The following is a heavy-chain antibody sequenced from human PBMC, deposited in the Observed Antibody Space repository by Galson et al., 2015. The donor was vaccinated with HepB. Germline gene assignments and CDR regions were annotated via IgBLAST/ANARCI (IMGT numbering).Heavy chain of an antibody. J-gene: IGHJ4*02. CDR1: GFTVSSNY. Sequence: SLRLSCAASGFTVSSNYMTWVRQAPGKGLEWVSIIYSGDSTQYADSVRGRFTISRDNSRNTLYLQMNSLTVEDTAVYYCARDLGHDSGWYTGFDYWGQGTLVTVSS. V-gene: IGHV3-66*01. CDR2: IYSGDST. D-gene: IGHD6-19*01. CDR3: ARDLGHDSGWYTGFDY.